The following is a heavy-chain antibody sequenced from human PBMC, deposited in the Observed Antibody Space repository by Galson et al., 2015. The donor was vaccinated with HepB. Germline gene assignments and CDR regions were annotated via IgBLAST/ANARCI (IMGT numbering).Heavy chain of an antibody. CDR2: ISYDGSNK. CDR1: GFTFSNYA. Sequence: SLRLSCAASGFTFSNYAMHWVRQAPGKGLEWVAVISYDGSNKYYADSVKGRFTISRDNSKNTLYLQMNSLRAEDTAVYYCARRSSHYCSSTSCYGGWFDPWGQGTLVTVSS. CDR3: ARRSSHYCSSTSCYGGWFDP. D-gene: IGHD2-2*01. J-gene: IGHJ5*02. V-gene: IGHV3-30-3*01.